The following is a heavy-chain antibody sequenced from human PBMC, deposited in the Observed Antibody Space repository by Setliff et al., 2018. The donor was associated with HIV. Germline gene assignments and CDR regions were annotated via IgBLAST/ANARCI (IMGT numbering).Heavy chain of an antibody. Sequence: SETLSLTCTVSGGSISSSSYYWGWIRQPPGKGLEWIGSIFYSGSTYYNPSLRSRVTISVDTSKNQFSLNLSSVTAADTAVYYCARHGGGGWYERVGLYFDYWGQGTRVTVSS. CDR2: IFYSGST. D-gene: IGHD6-19*01. J-gene: IGHJ4*02. CDR1: GGSISSSSYY. CDR3: ARHGGGGWYERVGLYFDY. V-gene: IGHV4-39*01.